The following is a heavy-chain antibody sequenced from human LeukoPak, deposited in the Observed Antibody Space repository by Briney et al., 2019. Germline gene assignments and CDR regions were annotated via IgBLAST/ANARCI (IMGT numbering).Heavy chain of an antibody. D-gene: IGHD3-10*01. CDR3: ARGGELSITMVRGVKQRKYYFDY. CDR2: MNPNSGNT. Sequence: GASVKVSFKASGYTFTSYDINWVRQATGQGLEWMGWMNPNSGNTGYAQKFQGRVTMTRNTSISTAYMELSSLRSEDTAVYYRARGGELSITMVRGVKQRKYYFDYWGQGTLVTVSS. CDR1: GYTFTSYD. V-gene: IGHV1-8*01. J-gene: IGHJ4*02.